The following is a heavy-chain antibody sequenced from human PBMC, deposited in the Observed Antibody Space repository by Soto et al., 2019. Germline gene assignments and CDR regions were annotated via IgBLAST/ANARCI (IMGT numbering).Heavy chain of an antibody. J-gene: IGHJ5*02. V-gene: IGHV4-30-2*06. CDR3: VRVGLLPNVWTWSDP. D-gene: IGHD3-22*01. Sequence: SETLSLTCAVSNASVNIGGYSWSWIRQSPVKGLEWIGYMYESGSTYYNPSLKSRVTISADRSKNQLSLKLTSVTAADTAVYYCVRVGLLPNVWTWSDPWGQGTQVTVSS. CDR1: NASVNIGGYS. CDR2: MYESGST.